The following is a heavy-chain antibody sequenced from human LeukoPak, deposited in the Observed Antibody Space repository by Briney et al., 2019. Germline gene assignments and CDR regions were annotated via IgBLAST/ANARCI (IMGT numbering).Heavy chain of an antibody. J-gene: IGHJ2*01. Sequence: SVKVSCKASGGTFSSYAISWVRQAPGQGLEWMGGIIPIFGTANYAQKFQGRVTITADEPTSTAYMELSSLRSEDTAVYYCARVVGYCTNGVCRQRYFDLWGRGTLVTVSS. CDR1: GGTFSSYA. D-gene: IGHD2-8*01. CDR3: ARVVGYCTNGVCRQRYFDL. V-gene: IGHV1-69*01. CDR2: IIPIFGTA.